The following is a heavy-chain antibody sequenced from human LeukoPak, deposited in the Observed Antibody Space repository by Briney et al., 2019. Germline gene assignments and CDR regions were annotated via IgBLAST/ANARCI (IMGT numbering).Heavy chain of an antibody. CDR2: ISYDGSNK. Sequence: GRSLRLSCAASGFTFSSYAMHWVRQAPGKGLEWVAVISYDGSNKYYADSVKGRFTISRDNSKNTLYLQMNSLRAEDTAVYYCARDPGSNYYYYYMDVWGKGTTVTVSS. J-gene: IGHJ6*03. V-gene: IGHV3-30*04. CDR3: ARDPGSNYYYYYMDV. D-gene: IGHD5/OR15-5a*01. CDR1: GFTFSSYA.